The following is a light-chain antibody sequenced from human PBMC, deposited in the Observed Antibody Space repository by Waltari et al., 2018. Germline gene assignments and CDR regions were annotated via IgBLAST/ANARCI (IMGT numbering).Light chain of an antibody. J-gene: IGLJ2*01. CDR3: CSYTTSSSLL. Sequence: QSAPTQPSSVSGSPGHSVTISCTGTSSDVGGYNYVSWYQQHPGKAPKLMIYGVSNRPSGVSDRFSGSKSGSTASLTISGLQAEDEADYYCCSYTTSSSLLFGGGTRLTVL. V-gene: IGLV2-14*01. CDR2: GVS. CDR1: SSDVGGYNY.